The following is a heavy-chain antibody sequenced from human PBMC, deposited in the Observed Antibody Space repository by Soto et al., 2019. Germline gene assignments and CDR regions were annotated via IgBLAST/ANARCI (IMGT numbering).Heavy chain of an antibody. CDR2: IDPSDSQT. CDR1: GYSFAGYW. CDR3: ARQIYDSDTGPNFQYYFDS. J-gene: IGHJ4*02. D-gene: IGHD3-22*01. Sequence: GESLKISCKGSGYSFAGYWTTWVRQKPGKGLEWMGRIDPSDSQTYYSPSFRGHVTISATKSITTVFLQWSSLRASDTAMYYCARQIYDSDTGPNFQYYFDSWGQGTPVTVSS. V-gene: IGHV5-10-1*01.